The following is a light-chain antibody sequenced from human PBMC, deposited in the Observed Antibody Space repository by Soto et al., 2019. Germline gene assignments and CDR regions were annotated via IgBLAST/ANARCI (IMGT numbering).Light chain of an antibody. V-gene: IGKV1-39*01. CDR1: QSISSY. CDR2: AAS. CDR3: QQSYSTPSIS. Sequence: DIQMTQSPSSLSASVGDRVTITCRASQSISSYISWYQQKPGKAPKLLIYAASSLQSGVPSRFSGSGSGTDFTLTISSLQPEDFATYYCQQSYSTPSISFGQGTRLEIK. J-gene: IGKJ5*01.